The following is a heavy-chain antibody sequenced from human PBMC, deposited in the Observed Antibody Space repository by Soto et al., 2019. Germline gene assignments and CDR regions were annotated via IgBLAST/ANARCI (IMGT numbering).Heavy chain of an antibody. V-gene: IGHV4-4*02. J-gene: IGHJ4*02. Sequence: QMQLQESGPGLVKPSETLSLTCAVSSASIISEQRWTWVRQPPGKGLEWIGEIHHSGSTNNNPSLRSRVTMSVDKSKNQFSLNLNSVTAADKAVYYCARSFGWYAIDHWGQGTLVIVSS. D-gene: IGHD6-19*01. CDR3: ARSFGWYAIDH. CDR1: SASIISEQR. CDR2: IHHSGST.